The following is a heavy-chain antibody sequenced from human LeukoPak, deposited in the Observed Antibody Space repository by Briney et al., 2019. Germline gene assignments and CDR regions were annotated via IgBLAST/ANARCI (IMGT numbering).Heavy chain of an antibody. V-gene: IGHV1-18*04. Sequence: GASVKVSCKASGYTFTNYGFTWVRQAPGQGLEWMGWINPYTGHTNSAQKLQGRVTLTTDTSTTTAYMDLRSLRSDDTAVYYCARSPLSDASSSDYWGQGTLVTVSS. CDR3: ARSPLSDASSSDY. CDR2: INPYTGHT. CDR1: GYTFTNYG. J-gene: IGHJ4*02. D-gene: IGHD6-13*01.